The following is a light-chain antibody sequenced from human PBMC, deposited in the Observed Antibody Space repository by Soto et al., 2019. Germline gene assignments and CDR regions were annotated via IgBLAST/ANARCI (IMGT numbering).Light chain of an antibody. Sequence: DIQMTQPPSSLSASVGDRVTITCQASQDVSNYLNWYQQKLGKAPKLLVYDASNLETGVPSRFSGSGSGTYFSFTSSSLQPEDFATYYCQQYSNLITFGQGTRLEIK. V-gene: IGKV1-33*01. J-gene: IGKJ5*01. CDR1: QDVSNY. CDR2: DAS. CDR3: QQYSNLIT.